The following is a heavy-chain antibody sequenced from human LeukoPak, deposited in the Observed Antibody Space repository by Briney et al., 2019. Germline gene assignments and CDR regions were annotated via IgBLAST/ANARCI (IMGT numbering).Heavy chain of an antibody. CDR1: GGSISSSSYY. J-gene: IGHJ6*03. V-gene: IGHV4-39*07. CDR2: IYYSGST. Sequence: SETLSLTCTVSGGSISSSSYYWGWIRQPPGKGLEWIGSIYYSGSTYYNPSLKSRVTMSVDTSKNQFSLKLRSVTAADTAVYYCARDSFTIFGVVYYYYMDVWGKGTTVTVSS. CDR3: ARDSFTIFGVVYYYYMDV. D-gene: IGHD3-3*01.